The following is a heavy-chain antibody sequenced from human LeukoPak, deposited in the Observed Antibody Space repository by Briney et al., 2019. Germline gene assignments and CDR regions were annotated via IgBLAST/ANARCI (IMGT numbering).Heavy chain of an antibody. CDR3: ARPRDYGDYDAFDI. D-gene: IGHD4-17*01. V-gene: IGHV1-2*02. Sequence: ASVRVSCKASGYTFTGYYMHWVRQAPGQGLEWMGWINPNSGGTNYAQKFQGRVTMTSDTSISTAYMELSRLRFDDTAVYYCARPRDYGDYDAFDIWGQGTMVTVSS. CDR2: INPNSGGT. CDR1: GYTFTGYY. J-gene: IGHJ3*02.